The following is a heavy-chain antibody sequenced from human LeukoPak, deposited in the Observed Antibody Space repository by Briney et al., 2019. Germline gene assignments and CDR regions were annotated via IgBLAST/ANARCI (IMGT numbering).Heavy chain of an antibody. V-gene: IGHV3-74*01. CDR2: VNADGSSA. J-gene: IGHJ4*02. CDR3: AKGSAQWELYDY. D-gene: IGHD4-23*01. Sequence: GGSLRLSCAASGFTLSNYWMHWVRQAPGKGLVWVSRVNADGSSASYADSVKGRFTISRDNAKNTLYLQMNGLRAEDTAIYYCAKGSAQWELYDYWGQGTLVTVSS. CDR1: GFTLSNYW.